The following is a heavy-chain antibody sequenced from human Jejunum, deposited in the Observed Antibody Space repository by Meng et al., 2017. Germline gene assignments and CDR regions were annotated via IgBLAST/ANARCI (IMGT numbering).Heavy chain of an antibody. Sequence: GGSLRLSCAASGFTFSSYWIHWVRQPPGKGLVWVSRINGDGSSTSYADSVKGRFTISRDNAKNTLYLQMNSLRAEDTAVYYCVRSAYYASSGYYYRDWGQGTLVTVSS. CDR3: VRSAYYASSGYYYRD. V-gene: IGHV3-74*01. D-gene: IGHD3-22*01. J-gene: IGHJ4*02. CDR1: GFTFSSYW. CDR2: INGDGSST.